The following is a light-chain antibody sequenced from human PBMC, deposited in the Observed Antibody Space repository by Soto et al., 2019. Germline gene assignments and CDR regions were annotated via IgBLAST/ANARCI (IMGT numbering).Light chain of an antibody. J-gene: IGLJ1*01. Sequence: QSALTQPPSASGSPGQSVTISCTGTSSDVGGYNYVSWYQHHPGKAPKLIIYEVYKRPSGVPDRFSGSKSGNTPALTVSGPQAEDEADYYCSSYVGTNSYVFGTGTKLTGL. CDR1: SSDVGGYNY. CDR3: SSYVGTNSYV. CDR2: EVY. V-gene: IGLV2-8*01.